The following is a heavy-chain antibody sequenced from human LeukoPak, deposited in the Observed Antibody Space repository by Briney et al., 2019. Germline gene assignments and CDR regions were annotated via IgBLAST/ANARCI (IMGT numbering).Heavy chain of an antibody. J-gene: IGHJ6*03. CDR2: ISSSGSTI. V-gene: IGHV3-11*04. CDR1: GFTFSDYY. Sequence: GGSLRLSCAASGFTFSDYYMSWIRQAPGKGLEWISYISSSGSTIYYADSVKGRFTISGDNAKNSLYLQMNSLRAEDTAVYYCARAFHYYYYMDVWGKGTTVTVSS. CDR3: ARAFHYYYYMDV.